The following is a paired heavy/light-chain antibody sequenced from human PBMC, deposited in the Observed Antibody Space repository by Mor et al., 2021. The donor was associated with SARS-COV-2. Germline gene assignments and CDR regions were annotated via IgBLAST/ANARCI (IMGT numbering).Light chain of an antibody. CDR1: QSVSSY. J-gene: IGKJ4*01. CDR2: DAS. Sequence: EIVLTQSPATLSLSPGERATLSCRASQSVSSYLAWYQQKPGQAPRLLIYDASNRATGIPARFSGSGSGTDFTLTISSLEPEDFAVYYCQQRSNWPPSVTFGGGTKVEIK. V-gene: IGKV3-11*01. CDR3: QQRSNWPPSVT.
Heavy chain of an antibody. V-gene: IGHV4-39*07. CDR3: ARARGEIRFLSLGLGQSAAPRNWFDP. D-gene: IGHD3-3*01. J-gene: IGHJ5*02. Sequence: QLQLQESGPGLVKPSETLSLTCTVSGGSISSSSYYWGWIRQPPGKGLEWIGSIYYSGSTYYNPSLKSRVTISVDTSKNQFSLKLSSVTAADTAVYYCARARGEIRFLSLGLGQSAAPRNWFDPWGQGTLVTVSS. CDR1: GGSISSSSYY. CDR2: IYYSGST.